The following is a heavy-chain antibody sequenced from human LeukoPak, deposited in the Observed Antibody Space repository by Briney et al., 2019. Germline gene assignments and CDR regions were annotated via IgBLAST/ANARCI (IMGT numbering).Heavy chain of an antibody. CDR3: ARVEDYYDSSGYYTLGWYFGL. V-gene: IGHV4-59*01. D-gene: IGHD3-22*01. J-gene: IGHJ2*01. CDR1: GGSISSYY. CDR2: IYYSGST. Sequence: SETLSLTCTVSGGSISSYYWSWIRQPPGKGLEWIGYIYYSGSTNYNPSLKSRVTISVDTSKNQFSLKLSSVTAADTAVYYCARVEDYYDSSGYYTLGWYFGLWGRGTLVTVSS.